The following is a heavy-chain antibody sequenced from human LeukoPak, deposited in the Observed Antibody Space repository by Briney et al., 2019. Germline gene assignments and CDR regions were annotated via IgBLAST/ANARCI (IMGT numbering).Heavy chain of an antibody. D-gene: IGHD6-6*01. CDR2: ISGSGGST. V-gene: IGHV3-23*01. Sequence: GGSLRLSCAASGFTFSSYAMSWVRQAPGKGLEWVSAISGSGGSTYYADSVKGRFTISRDNSKNTLYLQMNSLSGEDTALYYCAKDRFSSSSGISFDSWGQGTLVIVSS. CDR1: GFTFSSYA. CDR3: AKDRFSSSSGISFDS. J-gene: IGHJ4*02.